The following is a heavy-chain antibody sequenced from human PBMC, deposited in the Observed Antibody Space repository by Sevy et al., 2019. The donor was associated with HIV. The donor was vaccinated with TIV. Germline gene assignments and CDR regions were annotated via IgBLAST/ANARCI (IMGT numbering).Heavy chain of an antibody. CDR3: AKNHIAVVGDAFDI. CDR1: GFPLSSYA. CDR2: ISGSASRT. J-gene: IGHJ3*02. D-gene: IGHD2-21*01. Sequence: GGSLRLSCTASGFPLSSYAMNWVRQAPGKGLEWVSAISGSASRTFYADSVKGRFTVSRDNSKNTLYLQMNSLRAEDTALYFCAKNHIAVVGDAFDIWGQGTKVTVSS. V-gene: IGHV3-23*01.